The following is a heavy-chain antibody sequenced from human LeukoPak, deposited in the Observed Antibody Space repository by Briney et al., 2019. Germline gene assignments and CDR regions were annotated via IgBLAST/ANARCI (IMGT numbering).Heavy chain of an antibody. D-gene: IGHD3-16*01. J-gene: IGHJ4*02. Sequence: KPGGSLRLSCAASRFTFSSYSMILVRQAPGKGLELVSSISSSGTYIYYADSLKGRFTISRDNAANSLYLQMNSLRAEDTAVYYCARHLLSGDFWGIDYWGQGTLVTVSS. CDR2: ISSSGTYI. V-gene: IGHV3-21*01. CDR1: RFTFSSYS. CDR3: ARHLLSGDFWGIDY.